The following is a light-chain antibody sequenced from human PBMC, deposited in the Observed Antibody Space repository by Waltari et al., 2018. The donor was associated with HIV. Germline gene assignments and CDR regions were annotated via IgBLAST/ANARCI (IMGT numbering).Light chain of an antibody. Sequence: NFILTQTHSVSASPGETVIISCTRSSGSIASNYVHWFHQRPGDAPTTIIYEDKPRSSGIPDRFSGSIDTSSNSASLTLSGLKTEDEADYYCQSFNDNNEWVFGGGTKVTVL. J-gene: IGLJ3*02. CDR3: QSFNDNNEWV. CDR1: SGSIASNY. CDR2: EDK. V-gene: IGLV6-57*03.